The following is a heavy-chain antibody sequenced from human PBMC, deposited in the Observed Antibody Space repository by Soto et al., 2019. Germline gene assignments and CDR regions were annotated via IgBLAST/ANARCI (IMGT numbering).Heavy chain of an antibody. CDR1: GYTFASYA. V-gene: IGHV1-18*01. CDR3: ESAPPPPDY. J-gene: IGHJ4*02. CDR2: ISAYNGNT. Sequence: QVQLVQSGAEVKKPGASVKVSCKASGYTFASYAISWMRQAPGQGLDWMGWISAYNGNTNYEQKLQGRVTMTTDTSTSTAYMELRRLRSDDTAVYYCESAPPPPDYWGQGPLVTVSS.